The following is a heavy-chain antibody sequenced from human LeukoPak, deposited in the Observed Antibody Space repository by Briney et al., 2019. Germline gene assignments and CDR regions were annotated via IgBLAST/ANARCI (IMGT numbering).Heavy chain of an antibody. Sequence: PSETLSLTCTVSGYSISSGYYWGWIRQPPGKGLEWIGSIYHSGSTYYSPSLKSRVTISVDTSKNQFSLKLSSVTAADTAVYYCARRFHYYDAFDIWGQGTMVTVSS. V-gene: IGHV4-38-2*02. D-gene: IGHD3-22*01. CDR3: ARRFHYYDAFDI. J-gene: IGHJ3*02. CDR2: IYHSGST. CDR1: GYSISSGYY.